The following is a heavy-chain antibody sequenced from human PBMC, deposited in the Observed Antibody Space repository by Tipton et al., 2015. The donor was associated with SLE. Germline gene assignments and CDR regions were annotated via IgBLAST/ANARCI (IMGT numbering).Heavy chain of an antibody. CDR1: GFSISSGYY. CDR3: AREPVYYYYYMDV. Sequence: TLSLTCTVSGFSISSGYYWGWIRQPPGKGLEWIGSIYHSGSISYNPSLKSRVSISVDTSKNQFSLKLSSVTAADTAVYYCAREPVYYYYYMDVWGKGTTVTVSS. CDR2: IYHSGSI. J-gene: IGHJ6*03. V-gene: IGHV4-38-2*02.